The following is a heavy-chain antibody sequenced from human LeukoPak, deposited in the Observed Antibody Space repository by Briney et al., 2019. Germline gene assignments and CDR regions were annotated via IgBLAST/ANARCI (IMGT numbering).Heavy chain of an antibody. J-gene: IGHJ2*01. CDR3: ARDRYNCNYGTRYFDL. D-gene: IGHD1-7*01. CDR1: GGSISSYD. CDR2: IYTSGST. V-gene: IGHV4-4*07. Sequence: SETLSLTCTVSGGSISSYDWSWIRQPAGKGLEWIGRIYTSGSTNYNPSLKRRGTMSVGTSKNQFSLKLSSVTAADTAVYYCARDRYNCNYGTRYFDLWGRGTLVTVSS.